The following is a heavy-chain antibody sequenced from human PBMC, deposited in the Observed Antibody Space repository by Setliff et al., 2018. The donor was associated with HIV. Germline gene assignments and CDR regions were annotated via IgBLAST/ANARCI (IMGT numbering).Heavy chain of an antibody. CDR3: SRDRSEWLRREYYMDV. D-gene: IGHD5-12*01. V-gene: IGHV1-2*02. CDR1: EYSLTDYY. CDR2: INPNSGGT. J-gene: IGHJ6*03. Sequence: ASVNVSCKASEYSLTDYYIHWVRQAPGQGLEWMGWINPNSGGTNYAQKFQGRVIMTRDRSIRTAYMELTRLTSDDTAVYYCSRDRSEWLRREYYMDVWGNGTTVTVSS.